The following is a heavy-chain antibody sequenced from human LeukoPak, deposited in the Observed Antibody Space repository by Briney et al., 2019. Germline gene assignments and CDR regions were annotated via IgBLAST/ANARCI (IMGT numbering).Heavy chain of an antibody. V-gene: IGHV1-24*01. D-gene: IGHD1-26*01. Sequence: ASVKVSCRVSGYTLTELSIHWVRQAPGKGLEWMGGFDPKDGGTIYAQNFQGSVTLTEDTPTDTAYMELSSLRSEDTAVYYCATDLIVGPTTDLDYWGQGTLVTVSS. CDR2: FDPKDGGT. J-gene: IGHJ4*02. CDR3: ATDLIVGPTTDLDY. CDR1: GYTLTELS.